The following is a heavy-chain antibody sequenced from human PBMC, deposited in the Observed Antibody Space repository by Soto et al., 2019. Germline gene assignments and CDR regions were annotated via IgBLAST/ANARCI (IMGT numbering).Heavy chain of an antibody. J-gene: IGHJ4*02. CDR2: ISYDGSNK. D-gene: IGHD2-15*01. V-gene: IGHV3-30*18. CDR1: GFTFSSYG. Sequence: QVQLVESGGGVVQPGRSLRLSCAASGFTFSSYGMHWVRQAPGKGLEWVAVISYDGSNKYYADSVKGRFTISRDNSKNPLYLQMNSLSAEATAVYSCANQSVRSGHDYWGQGTLVTVSS. CDR3: ANQSVRSGHDY.